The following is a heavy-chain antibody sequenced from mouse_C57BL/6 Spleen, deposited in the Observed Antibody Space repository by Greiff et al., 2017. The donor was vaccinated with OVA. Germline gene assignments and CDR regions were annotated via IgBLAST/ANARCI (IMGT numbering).Heavy chain of an antibody. Sequence: EVKLQESGEGLVKPGGSLKLSCAASGFTFSSYAMSWVRQTPEKRLEWVAYISSGGDYIYYADTVKGRFTISRDNARNTLYLQMSSLKSEDTAMYYCTRAPYDYYAMDYWGQGTSVTVSS. CDR1: GFTFSSYA. CDR3: TRAPYDYYAMDY. CDR2: ISSGGDYI. D-gene: IGHD6-5*01. J-gene: IGHJ4*01. V-gene: IGHV5-9-1*02.